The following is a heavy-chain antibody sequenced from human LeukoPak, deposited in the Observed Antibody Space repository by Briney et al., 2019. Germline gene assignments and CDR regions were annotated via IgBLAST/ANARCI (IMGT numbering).Heavy chain of an antibody. Sequence: GESLKISCKGSGYSFTSYWIGWVRQMPGKGLEWMGMIYPGDSDTRYSPSFQGQVTISADKSIRTAYLQWSSLEASDTAMYYCARLQQWLGSAWFDPWGQGTLVTASS. D-gene: IGHD6-19*01. J-gene: IGHJ5*02. CDR1: GYSFTSYW. CDR3: ARLQQWLGSAWFDP. V-gene: IGHV5-51*01. CDR2: IYPGDSDT.